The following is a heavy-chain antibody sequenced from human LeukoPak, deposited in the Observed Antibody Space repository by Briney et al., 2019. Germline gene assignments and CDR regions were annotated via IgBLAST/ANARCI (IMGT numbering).Heavy chain of an antibody. J-gene: IGHJ6*02. CDR3: GRHVKAPVTTYYGIDV. Sequence: SETLSLSCTVSGGAIRSVSDYWGWIRPPPGKGLGWVVIIYCGGRISYNTSLKSRLTMSADPFGNQVSLNLSSVAAADTAMYYGGRHVKAPVTTYYGIDVWGQATTVSVCS. CDR2: IYCGGRI. D-gene: IGHD4-17*01. V-gene: IGHV4-39*01. CDR1: GGAIRSVSDY.